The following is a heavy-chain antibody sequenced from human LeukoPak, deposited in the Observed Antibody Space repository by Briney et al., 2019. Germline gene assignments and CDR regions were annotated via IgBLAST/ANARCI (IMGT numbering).Heavy chain of an antibody. V-gene: IGHV4-39*07. J-gene: IGHJ4*02. D-gene: IGHD6-19*01. CDR2: IYYSGTT. CDR3: ARVMSDSSGWRGDY. CDR1: GGSITSSSSY. Sequence: SQTLSLTCPVSGGSITSSSSYWGWIRQPPGKGLEWIGTIYYSGTTCYNPSLKSRVTISVDTSKNQFSLKLSSVTAADTAVYYCARVMSDSSGWRGDYWGQGTLVTVSS.